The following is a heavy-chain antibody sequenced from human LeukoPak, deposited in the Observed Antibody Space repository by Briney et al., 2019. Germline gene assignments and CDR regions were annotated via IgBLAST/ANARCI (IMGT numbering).Heavy chain of an antibody. Sequence: GGSLRLSCAASGFAFSSYGMHWVRQAPGKGLEWVAFIRYDGSNKYYADSVKGRFTISRDSAKNSLYLQMNSLRAEDTALYYCAKKRVGATRTVFDYGGQEPLATVP. CDR1: GFAFSSYG. CDR2: IRYDGSNK. D-gene: IGHD1-26*01. V-gene: IGHV3-30*02. CDR3: AKKRVGATRTVFDY. J-gene: IGHJ4*02.